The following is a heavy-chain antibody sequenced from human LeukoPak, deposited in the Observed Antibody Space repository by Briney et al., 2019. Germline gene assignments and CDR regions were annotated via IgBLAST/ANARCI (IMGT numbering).Heavy chain of an antibody. CDR3: ARGRGYNAFDI. Sequence: SETLSLTCAVYDGYFSGYYWTWIRQPPGKGVKWIGEINHSGSTNNNPSLKSRVTMSLDTSKNQFSLKLTPVTAADSAVYYCARGRGYNAFDIWGQGTMVTVSS. D-gene: IGHD5-18*01. J-gene: IGHJ3*02. V-gene: IGHV4-34*01. CDR2: INHSGST. CDR1: DGYFSGYY.